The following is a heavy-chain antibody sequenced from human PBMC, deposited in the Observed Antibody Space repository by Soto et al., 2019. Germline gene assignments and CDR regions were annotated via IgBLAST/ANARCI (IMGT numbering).Heavy chain of an antibody. D-gene: IGHD5-18*01. Sequence: ASVKVSCKASGGTFSSYAISWVRQAPGQGLEWMGGIIPIFGTANYAQKFQGRVTITVDESTSTAYMELSSLRSEDTAVYYCARGEVRGIQLWLRFDYWGQGTLVTVSS. CDR3: ARGEVRGIQLWLRFDY. V-gene: IGHV1-69*13. CDR1: GGTFSSYA. J-gene: IGHJ4*02. CDR2: IIPIFGTA.